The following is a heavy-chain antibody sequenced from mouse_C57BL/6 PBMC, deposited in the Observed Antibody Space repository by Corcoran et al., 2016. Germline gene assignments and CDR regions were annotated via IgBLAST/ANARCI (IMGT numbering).Heavy chain of an antibody. Sequence: QIQLVQSGPELKKPGETVKISCKASGYTFTTYGMSWVKQAPGKGLRWMGWIKTFSGVPTYADNFKGRFAFSLETSASPAYLQINNLKNEDTATYFCARIYYGYDSWFAYWGQGTLVTVSA. V-gene: IGHV9-3*01. D-gene: IGHD2-2*01. CDR1: GYTFTTYG. CDR3: ARIYYGYDSWFAY. CDR2: IKTFSGVP. J-gene: IGHJ3*01.